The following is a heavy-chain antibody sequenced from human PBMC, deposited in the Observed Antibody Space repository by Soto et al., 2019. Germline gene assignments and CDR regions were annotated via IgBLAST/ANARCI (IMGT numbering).Heavy chain of an antibody. Sequence: QVQLVQSGAEVKKPGSSVRVSCKTSEGTFNNYAISWVRQAPGQGLEWMGGIIPLFDAVKYAQKFQGRVTITADKSTSTAYMELHTLTSEDTAEYYCARDDALRETSGYFYLDYWGQGTPVTVTS. CDR1: EGTFNNYA. CDR3: ARDDALRETSGYFYLDY. V-gene: IGHV1-69*06. J-gene: IGHJ4*02. CDR2: IIPLFDAV. D-gene: IGHD3-22*01.